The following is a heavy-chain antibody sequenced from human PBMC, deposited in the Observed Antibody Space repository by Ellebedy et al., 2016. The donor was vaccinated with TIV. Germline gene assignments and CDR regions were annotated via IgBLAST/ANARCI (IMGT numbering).Heavy chain of an antibody. CDR1: GFTFSSFA. CDR3: ARDPYALGDQYFNL. J-gene: IGHJ4*02. D-gene: IGHD1-1*01. V-gene: IGHV3-64*04. CDR2: INSDGDK. Sequence: GESLKISCSASGFTFSSFASHWVRQAPGKGLKHVPDINSDGDKYSADSVKGRFTISRDKSKNTLDLQMNNLRTEDTAVYYCARDPYALGDQYFNLWGQGTLVIVSS.